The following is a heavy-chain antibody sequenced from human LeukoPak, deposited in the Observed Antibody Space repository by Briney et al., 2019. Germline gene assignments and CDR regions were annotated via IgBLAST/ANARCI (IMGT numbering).Heavy chain of an antibody. CDR3: AREIVGAIKSYFDY. V-gene: IGHV3-7*01. D-gene: IGHD1-26*01. J-gene: IGHJ4*02. CDR2: IKQDGSKK. Sequence: GGSLRLSCTASGFTFSSYWMSWVRQVPGKGLEWVTNIKQDGSKKHYVDSVKGRFTISRDNAENSLYLQMNSLRAEDTAVYYCAREIVGAIKSYFDYWGQGTLVTASS. CDR1: GFTFSSYW.